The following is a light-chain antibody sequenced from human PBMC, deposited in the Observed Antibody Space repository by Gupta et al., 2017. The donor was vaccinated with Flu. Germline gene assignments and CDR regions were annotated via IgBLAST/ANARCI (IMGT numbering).Light chain of an antibody. V-gene: IGKV1-9*01. Sequence: DIRLTQSPSFMSASVGDRVTITCRATQGISSSLAWYQQKPGKAPKLLIYAASILQSGDPSRFSGSGSETEFILTISSLQPEDFATYFCQQLDSFPLFTFGPGTKVDVK. CDR3: QQLDSFPLFT. CDR1: QGISSS. CDR2: AAS. J-gene: IGKJ3*01.